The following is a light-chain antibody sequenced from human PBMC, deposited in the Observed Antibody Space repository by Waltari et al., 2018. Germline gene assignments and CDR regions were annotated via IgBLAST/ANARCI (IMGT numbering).Light chain of an antibody. CDR1: SSDVGGSNY. CDR2: YDS. CDR3: CSYAGSYTLYV. J-gene: IGLJ1*01. V-gene: IGLV2-11*01. Sequence: QSVLTQPRSVSGSPGPSVTISCTGTSSDVGGSNYVSWYQQHPGKAPKLMIYYDSKRPSGVPDRFSGSKSGNTASLTISGLQAEDEADYYCCSYAGSYTLYVFGTGTKVTVL.